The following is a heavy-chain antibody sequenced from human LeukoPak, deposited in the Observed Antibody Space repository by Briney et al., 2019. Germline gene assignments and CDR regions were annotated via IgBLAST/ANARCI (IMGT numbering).Heavy chain of an antibody. J-gene: IGHJ4*02. CDR1: GFTFSSYA. D-gene: IGHD1-26*01. CDR2: ISYDGSNK. Sequence: RSLRLSCAASGFTFSSYAVHWVRQAPGKGLEWVAVISYDGSNKYYADSVKGRFTISRDNSKNTLYLQMNSLRAEDTAVYYCARVGGSYFHFDYWGQGTLVTVSS. CDR3: ARVGGSYFHFDY. V-gene: IGHV3-30-3*01.